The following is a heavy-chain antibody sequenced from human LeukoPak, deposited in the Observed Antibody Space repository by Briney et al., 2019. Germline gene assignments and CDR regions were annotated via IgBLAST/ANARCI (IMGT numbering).Heavy chain of an antibody. Sequence: SETLSLTCTVSGGSISGSNYCWGWIRQPPGEGLEWIGSIYYSGSTYYNPSLNSRVTMSVDASKNQFSLKLSSVTAADTAVYSRQPQQWPQRHFDHWGQGTLVTVSS. CDR2: IYYSGST. CDR3: QPQQWPQRHFDH. V-gene: IGHV4-39*01. CDR1: GGSISGSNYC. D-gene: IGHD6-19*01. J-gene: IGHJ4*02.